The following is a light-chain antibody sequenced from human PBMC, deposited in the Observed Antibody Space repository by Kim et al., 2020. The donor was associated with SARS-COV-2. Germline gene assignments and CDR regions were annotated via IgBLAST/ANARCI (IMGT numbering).Light chain of an antibody. J-gene: IGKJ3*01. CDR1: QDIINS. Sequence: ASVGDSVTIPCRSRQDIINSLAWFQQKPANAPESLIYAASSLQIGVPLKFSGSASEPDFSLTVSTLQPQDFATYYCQQYITYPFPFDPLTKVDI. CDR2: AAS. V-gene: IGKV1-16*02. CDR3: QQYITYPFP.